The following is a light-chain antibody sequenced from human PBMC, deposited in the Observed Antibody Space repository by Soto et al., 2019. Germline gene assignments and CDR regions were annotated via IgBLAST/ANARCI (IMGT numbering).Light chain of an antibody. V-gene: IGLV1-47*01. CDR1: SSYIGSKY. Sequence: QLVLTQPPSASGTPGQRVTISCSGSSSYIGSKYVYWYQQLPGTAPKLLIYRNDQRPSRISDRFSGSKSGTSASLAISGLRSEDEADYYCAAWDDSLIGSVFGTGTKLTVL. J-gene: IGLJ1*01. CDR3: AAWDDSLIGSV. CDR2: RND.